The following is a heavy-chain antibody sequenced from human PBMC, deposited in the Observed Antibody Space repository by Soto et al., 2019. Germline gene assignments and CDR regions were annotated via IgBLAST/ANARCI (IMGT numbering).Heavy chain of an antibody. V-gene: IGHV3-7*01. CDR3: ARLRVVIIPGYYYGMDV. D-gene: IGHD3-3*01. Sequence: GSLRLSCAASGFTFSNSWMSWVRQAPGKGLEWVATIKFDGSERKYVDSVRGRFTLSRDNSKSSVFLQMDSLRAEDTGVYYCARLRVVIIPGYYYGMDVWGQGTTVTVSS. CDR1: GFTFSNSW. CDR2: IKFDGSER. J-gene: IGHJ6*02.